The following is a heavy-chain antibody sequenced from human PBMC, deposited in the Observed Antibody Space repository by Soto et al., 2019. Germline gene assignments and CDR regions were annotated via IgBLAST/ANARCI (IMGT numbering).Heavy chain of an antibody. D-gene: IGHD3-3*01. CDR2: IRSKANSYAT. Sequence: EVQLVESGGGLVQPGGSLKLSCAASGFTFSGSAMHWVRQASGKGLEWVGRIRSKANSYATAYAASVKGRFTISRDDSKNTAYLPMNSLKTEDTAVYYCTRRNDFWSGYPLDYWGQGTLVTVSS. J-gene: IGHJ4*02. CDR3: TRRNDFWSGYPLDY. V-gene: IGHV3-73*01. CDR1: GFTFSGSA.